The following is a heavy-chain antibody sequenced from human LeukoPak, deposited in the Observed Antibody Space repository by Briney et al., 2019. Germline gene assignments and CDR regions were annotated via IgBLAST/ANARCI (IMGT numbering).Heavy chain of an antibody. CDR2: INHSGST. D-gene: IGHD2-2*01. J-gene: IGHJ5*02. Sequence: PSETLSLTCAVYGGSFSGYYWSWIRQPPGKGLEWIGEINHSGSTNYNPSLKSRVTISVDTSKNQFSLKLSSVTAADTAVYYCASTHVIVVVPAAIVYNWFDPWGQGTLVTVSS. CDR3: ASTHVIVVVPAAIVYNWFDP. V-gene: IGHV4-34*01. CDR1: GGSFSGYY.